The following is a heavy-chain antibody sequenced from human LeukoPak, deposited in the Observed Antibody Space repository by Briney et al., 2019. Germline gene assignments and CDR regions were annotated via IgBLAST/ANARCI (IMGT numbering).Heavy chain of an antibody. CDR1: GYTFPGYY. D-gene: IGHD6-6*01. CDR3: ARQHSSSYGKVFDY. CDR2: INPNSGGT. V-gene: IGHV1-2*02. J-gene: IGHJ4*02. Sequence: ASVKVSCKASGYTFPGYYMHWVRQAPGQGLEWMGWINPNSGGTNYAQKFQGRVTMTRDTSISTAYMELSRLRSDDTAVYYCARQHSSSYGKVFDYWGQGTLVTVSS.